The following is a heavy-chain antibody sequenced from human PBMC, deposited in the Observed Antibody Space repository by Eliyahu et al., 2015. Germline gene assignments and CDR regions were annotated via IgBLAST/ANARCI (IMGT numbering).Heavy chain of an antibody. D-gene: IGHD3-10*01. CDR3: ARVFRRDYYAMDV. CDR2: VYYTGDT. V-gene: IGHV4-39*02. Sequence: QVQLQESGPGLVKPSGTLSLTCPVSXDSINNMNYYWGWIRQPPGKELEWIANVYYTGDTFYNPSLKSRISISVDTSKNHFSLGLKSVTAADTAVYYCARVFRRDYYAMDVWGRGTTVTVSS. CDR1: XDSINNMNYY. J-gene: IGHJ6*02.